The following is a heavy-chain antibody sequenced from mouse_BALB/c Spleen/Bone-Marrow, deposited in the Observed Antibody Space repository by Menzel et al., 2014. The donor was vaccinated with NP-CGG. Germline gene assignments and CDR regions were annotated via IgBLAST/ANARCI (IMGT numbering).Heavy chain of an antibody. J-gene: IGHJ2*01. CDR3: TRRRSLDH. CDR1: GYAFTNYW. V-gene: IGHV1-63*01. Sequence: VQLQQSGTELVRPGTSVKISCKASGYAFTNYWLGWVKQRPGHGLEWIGDIYPGSGNTYYNEKFKGKVTLTADKSSSTAYMQLSGLTSEDSAVYFCTRRRSLDHWGQGTTLTVSS. CDR2: IYPGSGNT.